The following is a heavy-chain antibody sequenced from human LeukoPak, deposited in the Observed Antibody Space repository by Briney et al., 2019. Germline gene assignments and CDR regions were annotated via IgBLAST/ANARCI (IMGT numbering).Heavy chain of an antibody. CDR2: IYYSGST. D-gene: IGHD2-2*01. CDR1: GGSISSYY. Sequence: PSETLSLTCTVSGGSISSYYWSWIRQPPGKGLEWIGYIYYSGSTNYNPSLKSRVTISVDTSKNQFSLKLSSVTAADTAVYYCARGTVTSGWMEFGYWGQGTLVTVSP. J-gene: IGHJ4*02. CDR3: ARGTVTSGWMEFGY. V-gene: IGHV4-59*01.